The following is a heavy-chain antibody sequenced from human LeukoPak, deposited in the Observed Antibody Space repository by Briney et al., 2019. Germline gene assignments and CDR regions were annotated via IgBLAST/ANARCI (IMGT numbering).Heavy chain of an antibody. Sequence: QPGGSLRLSCAASGFTFSSYEMNWVRQAPGKGLEWVSYISSSGSTIYYADSVKGRFTISRDNAKNTLYLQMNSLRAEDTAVYYCARPYRNSANDYSSWQFDPWGQGTLVTVSS. CDR3: ARPYRNSANDYSSWQFDP. CDR2: ISSSGSTI. D-gene: IGHD6-6*01. V-gene: IGHV3-48*03. CDR1: GFTFSSYE. J-gene: IGHJ5*02.